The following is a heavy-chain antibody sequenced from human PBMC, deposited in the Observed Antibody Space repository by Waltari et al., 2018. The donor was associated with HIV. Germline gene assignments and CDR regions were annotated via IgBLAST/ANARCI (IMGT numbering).Heavy chain of an antibody. V-gene: IGHV4-34*01. D-gene: IGHD6-13*01. CDR2: INHSGST. CDR3: ARGTYRYSNSWYFY. Sequence: QVQLQQWGAGLLKPSETLSLTCAVYGGSLSGYYWSWIRQPPGKGLEWIGEINHSGSTNYNPSLKSRVTISVDTSKNQFSLKLSSVTAADTGVYYCARGTYRYSNSWYFYWGQGTLVTVSS. CDR1: GGSLSGYY. J-gene: IGHJ4*02.